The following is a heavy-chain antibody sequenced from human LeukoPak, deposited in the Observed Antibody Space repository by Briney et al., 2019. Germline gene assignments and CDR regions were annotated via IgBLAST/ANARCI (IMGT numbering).Heavy chain of an antibody. CDR3: ARSGYSYGPLHY. CDR1: GGSISSGGYS. J-gene: IGHJ4*02. V-gene: IGHV4-31*11. D-gene: IGHD5-18*01. Sequence: TLSLTCAVSGGSISSGGYSWSWIRQHPGKGLEWIGYIYYSGSTNYNPSLKSRVTISVDTSKNQFSLKLSSVTAADTAVYYCARSGYSYGPLHYWGQGTLVTVSS. CDR2: IYYSGST.